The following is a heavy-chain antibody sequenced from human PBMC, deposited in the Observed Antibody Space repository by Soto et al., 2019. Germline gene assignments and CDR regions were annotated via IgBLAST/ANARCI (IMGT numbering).Heavy chain of an antibody. D-gene: IGHD6-13*01. V-gene: IGHV3-23*01. CDR1: GFTFSSYA. CDR3: ARRSSSWYFDY. Sequence: EVQLLESGGGLVQPGGSLRLSCAASGFTFSSYAMNWVRQAPGKGLEWVSVISGSGDSTYYADSVKGRFTISRDNSKNTVYLQMNSLRAEDTAVYYCARRSSSWYFDYWGQGTLVTVSS. J-gene: IGHJ4*02. CDR2: ISGSGDST.